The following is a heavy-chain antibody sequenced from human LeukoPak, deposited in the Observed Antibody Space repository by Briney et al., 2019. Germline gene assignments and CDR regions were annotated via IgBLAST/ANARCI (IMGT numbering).Heavy chain of an antibody. J-gene: IGHJ3*02. CDR2: INPNSGGT. CDR1: GYTFTGYY. D-gene: IGHD2-2*01. V-gene: IGHV1-2*04. Sequence: GASVKVSCKASGYTFTGYYMHWVRQAPGQGLEWMGWINPNSGGTNYAQKFQGWVTMTRDTSISTAYMELSRLRSDDTAVYYCATAMTPYCSSTSCYRTGDAFDIWGQGTMVTVSS. CDR3: ATAMTPYCSSTSCYRTGDAFDI.